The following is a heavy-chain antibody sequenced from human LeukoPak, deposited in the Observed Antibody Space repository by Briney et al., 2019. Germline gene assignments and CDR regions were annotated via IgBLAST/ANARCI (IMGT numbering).Heavy chain of an antibody. V-gene: IGHV3-23*01. J-gene: IGHJ4*02. CDR1: GFTFSSYA. Sequence: PGTSLRLSCAASGFTFSSYAMSWVRQAPGKGLEWVSAISGSGGSTYYADSVKGRFTISRDNSKNTLYLQMNSLRAEDTAVYYCAKPYYTIFGARGGYFDYWGQGTLVTVSS. D-gene: IGHD3-3*01. CDR3: AKPYYTIFGARGGYFDY. CDR2: ISGSGGST.